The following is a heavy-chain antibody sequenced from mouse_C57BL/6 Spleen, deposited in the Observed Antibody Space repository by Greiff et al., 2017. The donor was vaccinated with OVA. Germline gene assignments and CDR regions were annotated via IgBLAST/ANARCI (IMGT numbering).Heavy chain of an antibody. Sequence: VQLQQSGAELAKPGASVKLSCKASGYTFTSYWMHWVKQRPGQGLEWIGYINPSSGYTKYNQKFKDKATLTADKSSSTAYMQLSSLTYEDSAVYYCAYITKVVAGGFAYWGQGTLVTVSA. CDR1: GYTFTSYW. V-gene: IGHV1-7*01. CDR3: AYITKVVAGGFAY. CDR2: INPSSGYT. J-gene: IGHJ3*01. D-gene: IGHD1-3*01.